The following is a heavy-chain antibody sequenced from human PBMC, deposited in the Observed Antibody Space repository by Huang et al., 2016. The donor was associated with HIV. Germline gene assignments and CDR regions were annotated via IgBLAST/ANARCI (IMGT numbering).Heavy chain of an antibody. J-gene: IGHJ3*02. CDR2: FNPNSGGT. Sequence: QVQLVQSGAEVKKPGASVKVSCKASGYTFTGYYIHWVRQAPGQGREGMGRFNPNSGGTNYAQKVQGRVPLTRDMSISTAYMELRRLRSDDTVVYYCAKARREAAWELQSGGAFEIWGQGTMVTVS. D-gene: IGHD1-26*01. CDR1: GYTFTGYY. CDR3: AKARREAAWELQSGGAFEI. V-gene: IGHV1-2*05.